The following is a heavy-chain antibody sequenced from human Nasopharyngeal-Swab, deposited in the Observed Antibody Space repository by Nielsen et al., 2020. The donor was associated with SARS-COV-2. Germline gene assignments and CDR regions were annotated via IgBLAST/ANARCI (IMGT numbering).Heavy chain of an antibody. D-gene: IGHD3-22*01. V-gene: IGHV3-30*02. CDR1: GFTFSTYA. J-gene: IGHJ3*02. Sequence: GESLKISCAASGFTFSTYAMHWVRQAPGKGLEWVTFIWYDGSNKEYADAVKGRFTISRDNSKNTVFLQMNSLRVEDTAVYYCATDAPGSGFALDTWGQGTMVTVVS. CDR3: ATDAPGSGFALDT. CDR2: IWYDGSNK.